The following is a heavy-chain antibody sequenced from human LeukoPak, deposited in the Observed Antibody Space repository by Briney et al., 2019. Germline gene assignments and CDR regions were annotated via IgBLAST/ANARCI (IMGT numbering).Heavy chain of an antibody. CDR1: GYTFTSYA. CDR2: INTNTGNP. J-gene: IGHJ6*02. CDR3: ARDSGYDFWSGYLGTPYYYGMDV. V-gene: IGHV7-4-1*02. D-gene: IGHD3-3*01. Sequence: ASVTVSCKASGYTFTSYAMNWVRQAPGQGLEWMGWINTNTGNPTYAQGFTGRFVFSLDTPVSTAYLQISSLKAEDTAVYYCARDSGYDFWSGYLGTPYYYGMDVWGQGTTVTVSS.